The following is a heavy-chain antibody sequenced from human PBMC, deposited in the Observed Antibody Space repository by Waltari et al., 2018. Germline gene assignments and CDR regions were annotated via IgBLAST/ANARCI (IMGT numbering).Heavy chain of an antibody. CDR1: GYTFTSYD. D-gene: IGHD2-2*01. V-gene: IGHV1-8*02. J-gene: IGHJ5*02. Sequence: QVQLVQSGAEVKKPGASVKVSCKASGYTFTSYDINWVRQATGQGLEWMGWMNPNSGNTGYAQKFQGRVTMTRNTSISTAYMELSSLRSEDTAVYYCARGTEYPIYCSSTSCAQVWFDPWGQGTLVTVSS. CDR3: ARGTEYPIYCSSTSCAQVWFDP. CDR2: MNPNSGNT.